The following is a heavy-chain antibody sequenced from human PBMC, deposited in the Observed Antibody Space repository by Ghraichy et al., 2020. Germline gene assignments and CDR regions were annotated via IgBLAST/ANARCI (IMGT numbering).Heavy chain of an antibody. CDR1: GDSVNSPIYY. J-gene: IGHJ3*01. CDR2: ISYSGTT. Sequence: SETLSLSCTVSGDSVNSPIYYWSWIRQSPGKGLEWIGSISYSGTTNYNPSLKSRVTMSFDTSKNQFSLKLSSVTAADTAVYYCARDFQERLVSDNSNAFDVWGQGTLVTVSS. V-gene: IGHV4-61*01. D-gene: IGHD4-23*01. CDR3: ARDFQERLVSDNSNAFDV.